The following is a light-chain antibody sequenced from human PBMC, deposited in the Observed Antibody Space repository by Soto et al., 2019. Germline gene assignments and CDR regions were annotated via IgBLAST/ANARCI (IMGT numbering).Light chain of an antibody. Sequence: QSVLTQPPSASGTPGQRVTISCSGSSSNIGSNTVNWYQHLPGTAPKLLIYSNNQRPSGVPDRFYGSKSGTSASLAISGLQSEDEADYYCAAWDDSLNGVVFGGGTKLTVL. CDR3: AAWDDSLNGVV. CDR1: SSNIGSNT. J-gene: IGLJ2*01. CDR2: SNN. V-gene: IGLV1-44*01.